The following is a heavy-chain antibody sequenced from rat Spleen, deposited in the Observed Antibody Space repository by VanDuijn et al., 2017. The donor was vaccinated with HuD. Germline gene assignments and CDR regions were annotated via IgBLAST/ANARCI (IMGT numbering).Heavy chain of an antibody. D-gene: IGHD1-2*01. V-gene: IGHV5-19*01. CDR3: ARHDTIAASHFDY. CDR1: GFSFSKYG. CDR2: IGYYCSST. J-gene: IGHJ2*01. Sequence: EVQLVESGGGLVLPGRSLKLSCATSGFSFSKYGMQWIRQTPTKGLQWVAAIGYYCSSTYYRDSVKGRFTISRDNAKSTLYLQMDSLRSEDTATYYCARHDTIAASHFDYWGQGVMVTVSS.